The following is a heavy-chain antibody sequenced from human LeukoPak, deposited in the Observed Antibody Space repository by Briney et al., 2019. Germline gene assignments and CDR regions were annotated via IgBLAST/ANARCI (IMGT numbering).Heavy chain of an antibody. D-gene: IGHD6-19*01. CDR1: GGSISSYY. CDR2: MYHSGRT. CDR3: ARARLGPDALDI. V-gene: IGHV4-59*01. Sequence: SETLSLTCTVSGGSISSYYWSWIRQPPGKGLEWIGYMYHSGRTNYNPSLTSRITISVDTSKNQFSLKLSSVTAADTAMYYCARARLGPDALDIWGQGTMVTVSS. J-gene: IGHJ3*02.